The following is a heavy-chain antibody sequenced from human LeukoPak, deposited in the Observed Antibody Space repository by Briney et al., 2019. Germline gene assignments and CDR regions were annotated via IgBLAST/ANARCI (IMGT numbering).Heavy chain of an antibody. Sequence: PSETLSLTCTVSGGSVSTTSYFWAWIRQPPGKRLEWIGSIHYGGNTYYSPSLKSRVTISTDTSKNQFSLTLTSVTAADTAVYYCARDLRGSEYWGQGTLVTVSS. V-gene: IGHV4-39*07. CDR3: ARDLRGSEY. J-gene: IGHJ4*02. CDR1: GGSVSTTSYF. CDR2: IHYGGNT. D-gene: IGHD2-15*01.